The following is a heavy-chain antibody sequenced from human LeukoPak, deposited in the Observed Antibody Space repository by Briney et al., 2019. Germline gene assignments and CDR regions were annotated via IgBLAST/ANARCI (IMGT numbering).Heavy chain of an antibody. Sequence: MPSETLSLTCTVSGGSMSSYYWSWIRQPPGKGLEWIGYIYDSGSTNYNPSLKSRVTISVDTSKNQFSLKLSSVTAADTAVYYCARVGGTNYYYYGMDVWGQGTTVTVSS. V-gene: IGHV4-59*01. CDR2: IYDSGST. D-gene: IGHD1-1*01. CDR1: GGSMSSYY. CDR3: ARVGGTNYYYYGMDV. J-gene: IGHJ6*02.